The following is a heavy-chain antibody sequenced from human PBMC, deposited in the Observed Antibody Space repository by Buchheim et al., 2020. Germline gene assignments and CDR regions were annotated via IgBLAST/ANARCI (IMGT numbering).Heavy chain of an antibody. Sequence: VQLVESGGGLAQPGGSLRLSCAASGFTFSSYAMSWVRQAPGKGLEWIGEIYHSGSTNYNPSLKSRVTISVDKSKNQFSLKRSSVTAADTAVYYCARGFVVLRFLELGHYGMDVWGQGTT. CDR2: IYHSGST. CDR1: GFTFSSYAM. J-gene: IGHJ6*02. CDR3: ARGFVVLRFLELGHYGMDV. V-gene: IGHV4-4*02. D-gene: IGHD3-3*01.